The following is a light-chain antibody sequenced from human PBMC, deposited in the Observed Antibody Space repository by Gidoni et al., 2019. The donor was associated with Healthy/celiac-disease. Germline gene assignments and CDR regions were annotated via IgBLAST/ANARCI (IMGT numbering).Light chain of an antibody. Sequence: PGPRVGFSRERAPPSRRASPRVSSNLAWYQQKPGQAPRLLIYGASTRATGIPARFSGSGSGTEFTLTISSLQSEDFAVYYCQQYNNWPPWTFGQGTKVEIK. CDR2: GAS. CDR3: QQYNNWPPWT. CDR1: PRVSSN. J-gene: IGKJ1*01. V-gene: IGKV3-15*01.